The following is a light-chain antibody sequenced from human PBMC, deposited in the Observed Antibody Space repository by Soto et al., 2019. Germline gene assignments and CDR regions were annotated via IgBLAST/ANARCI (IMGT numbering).Light chain of an antibody. CDR3: EHYGSSLLFT. CDR2: GAS. J-gene: IGKJ3*01. CDR1: QSVSSSY. V-gene: IGKV3-20*01. Sequence: EIVLTQSPGTLSLSPGERATLSCRASQSVSSSYLAWYQQKPGQAPRLLIYGASIMATGTPDRLSGSGSGTYFALSIGRLEPEDFSVYYCEHYGSSLLFTFGPGTKVDIK.